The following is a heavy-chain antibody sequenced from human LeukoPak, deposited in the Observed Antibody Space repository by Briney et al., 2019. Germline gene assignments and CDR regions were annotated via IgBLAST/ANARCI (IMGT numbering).Heavy chain of an antibody. V-gene: IGHV1-18*01. J-gene: IGHJ6*02. Sequence: ASVTVSFKASGYTFTSYGISWVRQAPGQGLEWMGWISAYNGNTNYAQKLQGRDTMTTDTSTSTAYMELRSLRSDDTAVYYCARDDIVATIGGEYYYYGMDVWGQGTTVTVSS. CDR3: ARDDIVATIGGEYYYYGMDV. D-gene: IGHD5-12*01. CDR2: ISAYNGNT. CDR1: GYTFTSYG.